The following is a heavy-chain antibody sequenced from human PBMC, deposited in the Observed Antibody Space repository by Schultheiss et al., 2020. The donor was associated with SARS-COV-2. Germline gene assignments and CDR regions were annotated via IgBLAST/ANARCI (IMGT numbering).Heavy chain of an antibody. CDR2: ISSSSSYI. D-gene: IGHD3-16*01. J-gene: IGHJ6*02. V-gene: IGHV3-21*01. CDR1: GFTFSSYA. CDR3: TRESGLSGLGGLDV. Sequence: GGSLRLSCSASGFTFSSYAMHWVRQAPGKGLEWVSSISSSSSYIYYADSVKGRFTISRDNAKNSLYLQMNSLRAEDTAVYYCTRESGLSGLGGLDVWGQGTTVTVSS.